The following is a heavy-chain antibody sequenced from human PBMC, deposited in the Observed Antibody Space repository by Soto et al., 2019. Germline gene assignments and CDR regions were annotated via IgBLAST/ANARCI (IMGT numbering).Heavy chain of an antibody. CDR2: IYYDGGT. V-gene: IGHV4-39*07. D-gene: IGHD5-12*01. CDR1: GASISSSSFY. J-gene: IGHJ4*02. CDR3: ARWLRPYYFDY. Sequence: SETLSLTCTVSGASISSSSFYWGWIRQPPGKGLESIANIYYDGGTYYNPSLKSRVTISFDTSKNQFSLKLSSVTAADTAVYYCARWLRPYYFDYWGQGTLVTVSS.